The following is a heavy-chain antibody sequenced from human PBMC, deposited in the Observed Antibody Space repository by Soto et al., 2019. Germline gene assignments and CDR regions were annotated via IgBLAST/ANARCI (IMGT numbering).Heavy chain of an antibody. CDR1: GFTFSSYS. CDR3: TFAGSGSYSNVPDAFDI. V-gene: IGHV3-21*01. Sequence: PGGSLRLSCAASGFTFSSYSMNWVRQAPGKGLEWVSSISSSSSYIYYADSVKGRFTISRDNAKNSLYPQMNSLRAEDTAVYYCTFAGSGSYSNVPDAFDIWGQETMVTVSS. J-gene: IGHJ3*02. D-gene: IGHD3-10*01. CDR2: ISSSSSYI.